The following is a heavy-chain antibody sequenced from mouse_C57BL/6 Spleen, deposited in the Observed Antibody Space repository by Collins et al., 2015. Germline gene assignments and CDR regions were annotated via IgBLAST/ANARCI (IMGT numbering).Heavy chain of an antibody. Sequence: GDINPNNGGTSYNHKFKGKATLTVDKSSSTAYMKLRSLTSEDSAVYYCARYDYDLYYFDYWGQGTTLTVSS. J-gene: IGHJ2*01. D-gene: IGHD2-4*01. CDR2: INPNNGGT. CDR3: ARYDYDLYYFDY. V-gene: IGHV1-26*01.